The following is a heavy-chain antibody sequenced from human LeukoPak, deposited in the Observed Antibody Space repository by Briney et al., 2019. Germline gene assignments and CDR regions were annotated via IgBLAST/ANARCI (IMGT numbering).Heavy chain of an antibody. CDR3: VRRYMATSAEDFDY. CDR1: GGSFSGYY. CDR2: INHSGST. V-gene: IGHV4-34*01. Sequence: PSETLSLTCAVYGGSFSGYYWSWIRQPPGKGLEWIGEINHSGSTNYNPSLKSRVTISVDTSKNQFSLKLSSVTAADTAVYYCVRRYMATSAEDFDYWGQGTLVTVSS. J-gene: IGHJ4*02. D-gene: IGHD5-24*01.